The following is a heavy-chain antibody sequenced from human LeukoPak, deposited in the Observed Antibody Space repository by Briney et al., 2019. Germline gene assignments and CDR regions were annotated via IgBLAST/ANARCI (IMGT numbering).Heavy chain of an antibody. CDR2: IYYSGST. V-gene: IGHV4-61*01. CDR3: AREERPRRSAFDI. J-gene: IGHJ3*02. CDR1: GGSVSSGSYY. D-gene: IGHD5-24*01. Sequence: SETLSLTCTVSGGSVSSGSYYWSWIRQPPGKGLEWIGYIYYSGSTNYNPPLKSRVTISVDTSKNQFSLKLSSVTAADTAVYYCAREERPRRSAFDIWGQGTMVTVSP.